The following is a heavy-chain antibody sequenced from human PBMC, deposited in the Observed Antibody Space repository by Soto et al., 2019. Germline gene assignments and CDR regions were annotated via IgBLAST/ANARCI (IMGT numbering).Heavy chain of an antibody. V-gene: IGHV1-69*04. Sequence: ASVKVSCKASGGTFSSYTMSWVRQAPGQGLEWMGRIIPILGIANYAQKFQGRVTITADKSTSTAYMELSSLRSEDTAVYYCARDCYPTIFGVVIKSFGITEGNWFDPWGQGTLVTVSS. CDR1: GGTFSSYT. D-gene: IGHD3-3*01. CDR2: IIPILGIA. CDR3: ARDCYPTIFGVVIKSFGITEGNWFDP. J-gene: IGHJ5*02.